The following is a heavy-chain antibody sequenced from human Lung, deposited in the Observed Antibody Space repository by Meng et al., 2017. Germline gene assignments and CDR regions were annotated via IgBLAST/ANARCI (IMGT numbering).Heavy chain of an antibody. D-gene: IGHD4-11*01. CDR1: Y. CDR3: ARRSISNSNWFDP. V-gene: IGHV4-38-2*01. Sequence: YWGWIRQPPGKGLEWIASIHHSGTTHYNPSLKSRVTISVDTSKNQFSLKVDSVTAADTAVYYCARRSISNSNWFDPWGQGTLVTVSS. J-gene: IGHJ5*02. CDR2: IHHSGTT.